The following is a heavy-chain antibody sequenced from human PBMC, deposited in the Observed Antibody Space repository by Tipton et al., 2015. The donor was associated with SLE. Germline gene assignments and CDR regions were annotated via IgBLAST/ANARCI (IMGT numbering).Heavy chain of an antibody. V-gene: IGHV4-59*01. J-gene: IGHJ4*02. CDR2: IYNSGNS. CDR3: ARGWGSG. Sequence: TLSLTCAVYGGSFSGYYWSWIRQPAGKGLEWIGYIYNSGNSNPDYNPSLKSRVTISVDTSKNQFSLKLTSVTAADTAVYYCARGWGSGWGQGTLVTVSS. D-gene: IGHD6-19*01. CDR1: GGSFSGYY.